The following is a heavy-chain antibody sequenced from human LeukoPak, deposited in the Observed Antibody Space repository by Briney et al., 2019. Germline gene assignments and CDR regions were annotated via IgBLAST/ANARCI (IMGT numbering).Heavy chain of an antibody. Sequence: GGSLRLSCAASGFTVSSNYMSWVRQAPGKGLEWVSVIYSGGNTYYADSVKGRFTISRDNSKNTVYLQMTSLRPEDTAIYYCVKDPSGNYFYFDYWGQGTLVTVSS. CDR2: IYSGGNT. CDR3: VKDPSGNYFYFDY. D-gene: IGHD1-26*01. V-gene: IGHV3-66*01. CDR1: GFTVSSNY. J-gene: IGHJ4*02.